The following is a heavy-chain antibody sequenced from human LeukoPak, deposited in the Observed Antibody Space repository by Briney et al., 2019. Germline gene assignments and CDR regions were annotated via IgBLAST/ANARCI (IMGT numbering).Heavy chain of an antibody. Sequence: SETLSLTCAVYAGSYSGYYWSWIRQPPGKGLEWIGEINHSGSTNYNPSLKSRVTISVDTSKNQFSLKLSSVTAADTAVYYCARHYGPWGQGTLVTVSS. CDR3: ARHYGP. V-gene: IGHV4-34*01. CDR1: AGSYSGYY. D-gene: IGHD3-16*01. CDR2: INHSGST. J-gene: IGHJ5*02.